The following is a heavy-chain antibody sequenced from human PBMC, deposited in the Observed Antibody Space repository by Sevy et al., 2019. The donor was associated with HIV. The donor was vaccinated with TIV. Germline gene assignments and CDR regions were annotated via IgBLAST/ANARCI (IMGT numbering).Heavy chain of an antibody. CDR3: TRVWLQFLDAFDI. J-gene: IGHJ3*02. CDR1: GFTFGDYA. Sequence: GGSLRLSCTASGFTFGDYAMSWFRQAPGKGLEWVGFIRSKAYGGTTEYAASVKGRFTILKEDSKSIAYLQMNSLKTEEAAVYYCTRVWLQFLDAFDIWGQGTMVTVSS. D-gene: IGHD5-12*01. CDR2: IRSKAYGGTT. V-gene: IGHV3-49*03.